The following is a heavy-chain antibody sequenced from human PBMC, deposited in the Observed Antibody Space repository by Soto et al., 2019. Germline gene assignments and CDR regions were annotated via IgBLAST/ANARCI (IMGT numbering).Heavy chain of an antibody. CDR2: INADNGNT. CDR3: ARGAKYYYDSSGYYYIFHY. D-gene: IGHD3-22*01. V-gene: IGHV1-3*01. Sequence: ASVKVSCKTSGYSFTNYAMHWVRQAPGQSLEWMGWINADNGNTKYSQKFQGRVTITRDTSASTAYMELSSLRSEDTAVYYCARGAKYYYDSSGYYYIFHYWGQGTQVTVSS. J-gene: IGHJ4*02. CDR1: GYSFTNYA.